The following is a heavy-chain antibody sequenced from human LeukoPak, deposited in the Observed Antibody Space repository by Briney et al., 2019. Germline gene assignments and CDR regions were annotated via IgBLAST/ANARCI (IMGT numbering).Heavy chain of an antibody. CDR3: AVHDCSSTSCYGDFDWLFLFDY. Sequence: ASVKVSCKVSGYTLTELSMHWVRQAPGKGLEWMGGFDPEDGETIYAQKFQGRVTMTEDTSTDTAYMELSSLRSEDTAVYYCAVHDCSSTSCYGDFDWLFLFDYWGQGTLVTVSS. D-gene: IGHD2-2*01. V-gene: IGHV1-24*01. CDR1: GYTLTELS. J-gene: IGHJ4*02. CDR2: FDPEDGET.